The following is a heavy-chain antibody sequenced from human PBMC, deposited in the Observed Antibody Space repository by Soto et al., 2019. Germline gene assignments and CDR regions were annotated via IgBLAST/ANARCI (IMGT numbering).Heavy chain of an antibody. V-gene: IGHV1-69*06. CDR3: AREGRGKKAGYNGLVSLGY. CDR2: IIPIFNST. CDR1: GSRFSNYV. D-gene: IGHD2-2*02. Sequence: SVKVSCKVSGSRFSNYVISWVRQAPGHGLEWLGRIIPIFNSTKYAQSFQGGVTITADKSTSTASLELSSLRSDDTAVYYCAREGRGKKAGYNGLVSLGYWGQGTLVTVSS. J-gene: IGHJ4*02.